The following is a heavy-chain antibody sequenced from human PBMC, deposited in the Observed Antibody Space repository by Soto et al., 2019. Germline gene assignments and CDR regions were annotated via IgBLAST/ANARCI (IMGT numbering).Heavy chain of an antibody. CDR1: GFTFSSYA. CDR3: VSPRWGYSDAFDI. D-gene: IGHD2-2*02. V-gene: IGHV3-64*01. Sequence: EVQLVESGGGLVQPGGSLRLSCAASGFTFSSYAMHWVRQAPGKGLEYVSAISSNGGSTYYANSVKGRFTISRDNSKNTQHLQMGSLRTEDMAVYYCVSPRWGYSDAFDIWGQGTMVTVSS. J-gene: IGHJ3*02. CDR2: ISSNGGST.